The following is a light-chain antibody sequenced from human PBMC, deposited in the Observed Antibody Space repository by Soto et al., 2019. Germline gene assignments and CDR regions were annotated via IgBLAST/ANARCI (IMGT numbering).Light chain of an antibody. CDR3: QQTFSSPWT. CDR1: QKIRTY. Sequence: DIQMTQSPSSLSASVGDRVIFTCRASQKIRTYLNWYQQKPGNAPDLLIYTASSLQSGVPSRFSGSGSGTDFTLTISRLQAEDFATYFCQQTFSSPWTFGQGTKV. J-gene: IGKJ1*01. V-gene: IGKV1-39*01. CDR2: TAS.